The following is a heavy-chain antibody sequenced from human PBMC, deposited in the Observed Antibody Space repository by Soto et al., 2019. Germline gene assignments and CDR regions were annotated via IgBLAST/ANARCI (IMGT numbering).Heavy chain of an antibody. J-gene: IGHJ3*02. Sequence: PSETLSLTCSVSDDSINSDKYYWGWIRQPPGKGLEWIGSIYYRGNAYYNPSLKSRVTISVDTSKNQFSLKLSSVTAADTAVYYCASIVVVVAATTAPDDAFDIWGQGTMVTVSS. CDR2: IYYRGNA. D-gene: IGHD2-15*01. CDR1: DDSINSDKYY. V-gene: IGHV4-39*07. CDR3: ASIVVVVAATTAPDDAFDI.